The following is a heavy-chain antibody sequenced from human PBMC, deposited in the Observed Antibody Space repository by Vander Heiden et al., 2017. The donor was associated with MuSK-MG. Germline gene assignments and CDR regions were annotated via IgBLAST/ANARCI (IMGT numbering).Heavy chain of an antibody. CDR2: INTDGIST. CDR1: GFTFSSYW. J-gene: IGHJ4*02. CDR3: ARGTEVVPAVSDY. Sequence: EVQLVESGGGLVQPGGSLRLSCAASGFTFSSYWLHWVRQVQGKGLVWVSRINTDGISTTYADSVKGRFTISRDNAKNTVYLEMNNLRGEDTAIYYCARGTEVVPAVSDYWGQGTLVTVSS. D-gene: IGHD2-2*01. V-gene: IGHV3-74*01.